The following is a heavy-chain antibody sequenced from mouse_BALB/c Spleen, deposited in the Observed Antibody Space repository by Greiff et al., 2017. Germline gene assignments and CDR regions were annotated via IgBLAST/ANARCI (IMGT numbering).Heavy chain of an antibody. J-gene: IGHJ1*01. D-gene: IGHD1-1*01. V-gene: IGHV2-6-5*01. CDR2: IWGGGST. CDR1: GFSLTDYG. CDR3: AKHYYGSSPGYFDV. Sequence: VKLQQSGPGLVQPSQSLSITCTVSGFSLTDYGVSWIRQPPGKGLEWLGVIWGGGSTYYNSALKSRLSISKDNSKSQVFLKMNSLQTDDTAMYYCAKHYYGSSPGYFDVWGAGTTVTVSS.